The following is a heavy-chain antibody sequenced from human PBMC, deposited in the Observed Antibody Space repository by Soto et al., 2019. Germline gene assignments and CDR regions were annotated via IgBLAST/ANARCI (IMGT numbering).Heavy chain of an antibody. CDR2: IYPGDSDT. V-gene: IGHV5-51*01. D-gene: IGHD3-22*01. J-gene: IGHJ5*02. Sequence: GESLKISCKCSGYAFPTYWIGCLRQTPGRGLEWMGIIYPGDSDTRYSPSFQGQVTISVDKSLGTTYLQWRGLKASDSAKYYCARHYYDGNCYYQEAWGQGTLMPVS. CDR1: GYAFPTYW. CDR3: ARHYYDGNCYYQEA.